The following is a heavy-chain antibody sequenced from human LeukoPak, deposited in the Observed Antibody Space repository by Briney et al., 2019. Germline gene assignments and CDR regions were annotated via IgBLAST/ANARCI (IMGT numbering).Heavy chain of an antibody. CDR3: ARAQVGATLGYAFDI. CDR1: GFSVSNYA. D-gene: IGHD1-26*01. J-gene: IGHJ3*02. V-gene: IGHV3-64*02. Sequence: GGSLRLSCAVSGFSVSNYAMHWVRQAPGKGLEYVAVISSNGVTTYYVDSVKGRFTISRDNSRNTVYLQMGSLRAEDMAVYYCARAQVGATLGYAFDIWGQGTMVTVSS. CDR2: ISSNGVTT.